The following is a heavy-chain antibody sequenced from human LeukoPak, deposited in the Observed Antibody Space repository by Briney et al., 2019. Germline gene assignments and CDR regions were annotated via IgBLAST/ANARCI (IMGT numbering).Heavy chain of an antibody. CDR3: ARGPYSSSWYYYYYMDV. CDR2: ISSNGGST. V-gene: IGHV3-64*01. Sequence: GGSLRLSCAASGFTFSSYAMHWVRQAPGKGLEYVSAISSNGGSTYYANSVKGRFTISRDNSKNTLYLQMGSLRAEDMAVYYCARGPYSSSWYYYYYMDVWGKGTTVTVSS. D-gene: IGHD6-6*01. J-gene: IGHJ6*03. CDR1: GFTFSSYA.